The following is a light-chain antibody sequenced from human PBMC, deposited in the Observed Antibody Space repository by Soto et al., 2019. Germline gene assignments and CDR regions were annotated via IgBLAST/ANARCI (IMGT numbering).Light chain of an antibody. V-gene: IGLV2-14*01. CDR3: PSYTSKSSLSV. Sequence: ARTHPASVSRSPGHSGTISCTGTSSDVGDYNYVCWYQQNPGRAPKLLIFEVSNRPSGVSDRFSGSKSGNTASLIISGLQAEDEATYYCPSYTSKSSLSVFGTGTKVTVL. J-gene: IGLJ1*01. CDR1: SSDVGDYNY. CDR2: EVS.